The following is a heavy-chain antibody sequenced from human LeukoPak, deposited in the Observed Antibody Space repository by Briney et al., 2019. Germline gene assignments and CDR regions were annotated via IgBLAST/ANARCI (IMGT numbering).Heavy chain of an antibody. D-gene: IGHD3-3*01. J-gene: IGHJ3*02. CDR2: ISGSGGST. CDR3: AKDMGVKTYYDFWSGYNREPLASFDI. V-gene: IGHV3-23*01. Sequence: PGGSLRLSCAASGFTFSSYAMSWVRQAPGKGLEWVSAISGSGGSTYYADSVKGRFTISRDNAKNSLYLQMNSLRAEDTALYYCAKDMGVKTYYDFWSGYNREPLASFDIWGQGTMVTVSS. CDR1: GFTFSSYA.